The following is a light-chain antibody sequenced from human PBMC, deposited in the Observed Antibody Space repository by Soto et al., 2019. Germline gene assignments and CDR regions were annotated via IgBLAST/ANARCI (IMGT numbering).Light chain of an antibody. Sequence: VFSKSPVTLSLSPGVRATPTCRGSHRVISSYLAWYQQKPGQAPRLLIYGASSRATGIPARFRGSGSGTDFTLTISRLEPEDLAVYFCQQDSRSPKAFGQGTKVDIK. V-gene: IGKV3-20*01. CDR2: GAS. J-gene: IGKJ1*01. CDR3: QQDSRSPKA. CDR1: HRVISSY.